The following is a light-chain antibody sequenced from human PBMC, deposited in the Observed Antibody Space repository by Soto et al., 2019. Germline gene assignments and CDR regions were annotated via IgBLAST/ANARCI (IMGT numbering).Light chain of an antibody. CDR3: CSYAGSSSVV. V-gene: IGLV2-23*01. J-gene: IGLJ2*01. Sequence: QSALTQPASVSGSPGQSITISCTGTSSDVGSSNLISWYQQHPGKAPKLMIYEGSKRLSGVSNRFSGSKSGNTASLTISGLQAEDEADYYCCSYAGSSSVVFGGGTKLTVL. CDR2: EGS. CDR1: SSDVGSSNL.